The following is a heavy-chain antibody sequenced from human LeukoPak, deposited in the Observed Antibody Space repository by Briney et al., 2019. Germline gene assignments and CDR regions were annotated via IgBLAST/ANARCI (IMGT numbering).Heavy chain of an antibody. V-gene: IGHV4-59*08. D-gene: IGHD3-16*01. CDR2: IYYMGST. J-gene: IGHJ4*02. CDR1: VGSISSYF. CDR3: ARGDYFDY. Sequence: SETLSLTCTVSVGSISSYFWSWIRQPPGKGLEWIGHIYYMGSTNYNPSLKSRVTISLDTSKNHFTLKLSSVTAADTAVYYCARGDYFDYWGQGTLVAVSS.